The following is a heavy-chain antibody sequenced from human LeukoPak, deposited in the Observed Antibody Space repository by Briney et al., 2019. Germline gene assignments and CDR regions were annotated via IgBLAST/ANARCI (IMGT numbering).Heavy chain of an antibody. CDR1: GFTFSTYS. V-gene: IGHV3-48*02. D-gene: IGHD2-21*01. CDR3: ARDLFFAFDI. CDR2: IRSSSTTI. J-gene: IGHJ3*02. Sequence: GGSLRLSCEASGFTFSTYSMNWVRQAPGKGLEWVSYIRSSSTTIYYADSVTGRFTISSDDAKNSLYLQMNSLRDEDTAVYYCARDLFFAFDIWGQGTMVTVS.